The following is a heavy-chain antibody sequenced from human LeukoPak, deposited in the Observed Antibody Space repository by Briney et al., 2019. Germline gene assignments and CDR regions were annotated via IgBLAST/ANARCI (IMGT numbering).Heavy chain of an antibody. CDR3: ARDVGEYCSSTNCYASHY. V-gene: IGHV1-2*02. CDR1: GYTLTELS. Sequence: ASVKVSCKVSGYTLTELSIHWVRQAPGQGLEWMGWINPHSGGTNYAQKFQGGVTMTRDTSITTAYMELSSLRSDDTAVYYCARDVGEYCSSTNCYASHYWDQGTLVTVSS. J-gene: IGHJ4*02. D-gene: IGHD2-2*01. CDR2: INPHSGGT.